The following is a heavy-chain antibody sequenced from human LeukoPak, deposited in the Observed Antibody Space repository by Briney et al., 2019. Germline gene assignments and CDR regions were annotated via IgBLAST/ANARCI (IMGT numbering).Heavy chain of an antibody. Sequence: GRSLRLSCAASGFTFSSYAMSWVRQAPGKGLEWVSAISGSGGSTYYADSVKGRFTISRDNSKNTLYLQMNSLRAEDTAVYYCAKGNYYDSSGYYGLYDYWGQGTLVTVSS. CDR2: ISGSGGST. CDR3: AKGNYYDSSGYYGLYDY. CDR1: GFTFSSYA. V-gene: IGHV3-23*01. D-gene: IGHD3-22*01. J-gene: IGHJ4*02.